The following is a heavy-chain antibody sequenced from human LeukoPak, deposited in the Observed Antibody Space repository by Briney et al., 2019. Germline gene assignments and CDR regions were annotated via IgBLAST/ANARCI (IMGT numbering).Heavy chain of an antibody. CDR3: GRYDSSGYSHFDY. CDR2: ISYSGST. CDR1: GGSISGHC. D-gene: IGHD3-22*01. Sequence: SETLSLTCTVSGGSISGHCWSWIRQPPGKGLEWIGYISYSGSTNYNPSLKSRVTISVDTSKNQFSLKLSSVTAADTAMYYCGRYDSSGYSHFDYWGQGSLVTVSS. J-gene: IGHJ4*02. V-gene: IGHV4-59*11.